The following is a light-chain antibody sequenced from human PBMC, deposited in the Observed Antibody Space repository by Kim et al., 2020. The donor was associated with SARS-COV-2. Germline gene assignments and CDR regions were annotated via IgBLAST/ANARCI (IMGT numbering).Light chain of an antibody. CDR3: QQHNSYWT. CDR2: KAS. V-gene: IGKV1-5*03. Sequence: SASVGDRVTITCRASQSIGNSLAWYQQKPGKAPKLLIYKASSLEGGVPSRFSGSGSGTEFTLTISSLQPDDFATYYCQQHNSYWTFGQGTKVDIK. J-gene: IGKJ1*01. CDR1: QSIGNS.